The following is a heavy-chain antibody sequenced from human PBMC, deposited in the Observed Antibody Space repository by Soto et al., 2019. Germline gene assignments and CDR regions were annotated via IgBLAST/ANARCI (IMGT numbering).Heavy chain of an antibody. CDR2: ISNSGHIT. J-gene: IGHJ5*02. D-gene: IGHD5-12*01. CDR1: GFIFRRYW. V-gene: IGHV3-23*01. CDR3: AKGGPTFLNWFGP. Sequence: GFLRLSGTASGFIFRRYWMAWVRLAPGKGLEWISVISNSGHITFYADSVKGRFTISRDNSKNTLYLQMNNLRADDTAAYYCAKGGPTFLNWFGPWGQGALVTVSS.